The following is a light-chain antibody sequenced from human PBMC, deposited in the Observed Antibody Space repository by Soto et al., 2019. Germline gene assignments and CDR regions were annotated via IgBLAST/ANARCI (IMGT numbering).Light chain of an antibody. V-gene: IGKV4-1*01. CDR2: CAS. CDR1: QSVLYSSNNKNY. J-gene: IGKJ1*01. Sequence: DIVMTQSPDSLAVSLGERATINCKSSQSVLYSSNNKNYLAWYQQKPGQPPKLLIYCASTRESGVPDRFSGSGSETDFTLTISSLQAEDVAVYYCQQYYSTPLTFGQGTKVEIK. CDR3: QQYYSTPLT.